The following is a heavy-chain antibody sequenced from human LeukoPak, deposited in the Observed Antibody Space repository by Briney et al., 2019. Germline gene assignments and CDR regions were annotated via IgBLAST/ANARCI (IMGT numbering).Heavy chain of an antibody. J-gene: IGHJ4*02. CDR1: GFTFSSYA. Sequence: GGSLRLSCAASGFTFSSYAMHWVRQAPGKGLEWVAVISYDGSNKYYADSVKGRFTISRDNSKNTLYLQMNSLRAEDTAVYYCARDPTTTGYLDYWGQGTLVTVSS. CDR2: ISYDGSNK. V-gene: IGHV3-30-3*01. D-gene: IGHD1-26*01. CDR3: ARDPTTTGYLDY.